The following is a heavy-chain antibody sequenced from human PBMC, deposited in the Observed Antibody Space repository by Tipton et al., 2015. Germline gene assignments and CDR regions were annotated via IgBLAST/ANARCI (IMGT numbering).Heavy chain of an antibody. D-gene: IGHD3-9*01. CDR2: ISHSGST. V-gene: IGHV4-59*04. CDR1: SDSISKYY. J-gene: IGHJ4*02. Sequence: TLSLTCSVSSDSISKYYWSWIRQPPGKGLEWIGTISHSGSTYYNPSLKSRVTISADTSKNQFSLKLSSVTAADTAVYYCACQDYDILTRDYQTVDYWGQGNLVTVSS. CDR3: ACQDYDILTRDYQTVDY.